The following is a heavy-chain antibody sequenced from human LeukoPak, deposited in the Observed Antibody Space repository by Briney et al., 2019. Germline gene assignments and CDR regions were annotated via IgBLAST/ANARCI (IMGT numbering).Heavy chain of an antibody. J-gene: IGHJ4*02. CDR2: INHSGST. CDR1: GGSFSGYY. CDR3: ARGNPPPTYYYDSSGYYYLDY. Sequence: SETLSLTCAVYGGSFSGYYWSWIRQPPGKGLEWIGEINHSGSTNYNPSLKSRVTISVDTSKNQFSLKLSSVTAADTAVYYCARGNPPPTYYYDSSGYYYLDYWGQGTLVTVSS. V-gene: IGHV4-34*01. D-gene: IGHD3-22*01.